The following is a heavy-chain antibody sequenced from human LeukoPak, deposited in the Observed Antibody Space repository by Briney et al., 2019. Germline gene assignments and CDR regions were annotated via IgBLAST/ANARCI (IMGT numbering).Heavy chain of an antibody. V-gene: IGHV3-21*01. J-gene: IGHJ4*02. CDR2: ISSSSNYI. D-gene: IGHD2-2*01. CDR3: ARRVVVPAAPYYFDY. CDR1: GFTFSSYS. Sequence: PGGSLRLSCAASGFTFSSYSMNWVRQAPGKGLEWVSSISSSSNYIYYADSVKGRFTISRDNAKNTLYLQMNSLRAEDTAVYYCARRVVVPAAPYYFDYWGQGTLVTVSS.